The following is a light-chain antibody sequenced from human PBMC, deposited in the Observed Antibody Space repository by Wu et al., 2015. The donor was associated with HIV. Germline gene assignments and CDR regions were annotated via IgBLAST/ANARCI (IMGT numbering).Light chain of an antibody. CDR3: QQYYPSPPTWT. J-gene: IGKJ1*01. CDR2: GAS. CDR1: QSVSSNY. V-gene: IGKV3-20*01. Sequence: EIVLTQSPGTLSLSPGERATLSCRASQSVSSNYLAWYQQKPGQAPTLLIYGASSRATGIPDRFSGSGSGADFTLTISRLEPEDFAVYYCQQYYPSPPTWTFGQGTKVEIK.